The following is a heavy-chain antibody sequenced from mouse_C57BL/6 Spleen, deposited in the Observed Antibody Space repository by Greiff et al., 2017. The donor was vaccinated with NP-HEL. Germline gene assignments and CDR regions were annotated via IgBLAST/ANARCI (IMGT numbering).Heavy chain of an antibody. J-gene: IGHJ3*01. CDR1: GFTFSSYA. V-gene: IGHV5-4*01. CDR2: ISDGGSYT. D-gene: IGHD2-4*01. CDR3: ARVIYYDYDGFAY. Sequence: EVQRVESGGGLVKPGGSLKLSCAASGFTFSSYAMSWVRQTPEKRLEWVATISDGGSYTYYPDNVQGRFTISRDNAKNNLYLQMSHLKSEDTAMYYCARVIYYDYDGFAYWGQGTLVTVSA.